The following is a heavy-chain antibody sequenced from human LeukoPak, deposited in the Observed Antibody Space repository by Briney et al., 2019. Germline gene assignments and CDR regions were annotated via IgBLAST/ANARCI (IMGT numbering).Heavy chain of an antibody. CDR2: ISWNSGSI. CDR3: ARGSYDYVWGSYRHVLDY. Sequence: GGSLRLSCAASGFTFDDYAMHWVRQAPGKGLEWVSGISWNSGSIGYADSVKGRFTISRDNAKNSLYLQMNSLRAEDTAVYYCARGSYDYVWGSYRHVLDYWGQGTLVTVSS. D-gene: IGHD3-16*02. V-gene: IGHV3-9*01. J-gene: IGHJ4*02. CDR1: GFTFDDYA.